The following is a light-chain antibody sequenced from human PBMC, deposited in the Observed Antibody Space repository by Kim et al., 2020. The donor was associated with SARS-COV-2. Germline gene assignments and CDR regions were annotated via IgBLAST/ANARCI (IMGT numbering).Light chain of an antibody. J-gene: IGKJ2*01. CDR2: GAS. CDR3: QQYGSSAYT. CDR1: QSVSSSY. V-gene: IGKV3-20*01. Sequence: EIVLTHSPGTLSLSPGERATLSCRASQSVSSSYLAWYQQKPGQAPRLLIYGASSRATGIPDRFSGSGSGTDFTLTISRLEPEDFAVYYCQQYGSSAYTFGQGTKLEI.